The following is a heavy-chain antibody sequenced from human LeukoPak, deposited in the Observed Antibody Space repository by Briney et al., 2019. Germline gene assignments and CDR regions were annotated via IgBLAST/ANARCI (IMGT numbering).Heavy chain of an antibody. Sequence: GGSLRLSCAASGFTFSSSPMSWVRQAPGKGLDWVSSISADGPTYYADSVKGRFTISRDNSKNTLYLQMNSLRAEDTAVYYCAKVVVPATDDYWGQGTLVTVSS. D-gene: IGHD2-2*01. CDR3: AKVVVPATDDY. CDR1: GFTFSSSP. CDR2: ISADGPT. V-gene: IGHV3-23*01. J-gene: IGHJ4*02.